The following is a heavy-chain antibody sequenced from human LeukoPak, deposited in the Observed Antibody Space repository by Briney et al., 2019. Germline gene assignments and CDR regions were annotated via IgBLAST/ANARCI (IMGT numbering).Heavy chain of an antibody. CDR1: GGSISSFH. J-gene: IGHJ6*02. V-gene: IGHV4-59*01. D-gene: IGHD5-18*01. CDR3: ARLDTAILDYAMDV. Sequence: PSQTLSLTCTVSGGSISSFHWSWIRQPPGKGLEWIGSVYYTGSTKFNPSLKSRATMSVATSRNQFSLKLSSVTATDTAVYYCARLDTAILDYAMDVWGQGTTVTVSS. CDR2: VYYTGST.